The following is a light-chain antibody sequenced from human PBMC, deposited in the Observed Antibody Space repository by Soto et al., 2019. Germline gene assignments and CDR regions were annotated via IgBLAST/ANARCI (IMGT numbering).Light chain of an antibody. Sequence: ETVLTQSPGTLSLSPGERATLSCRASQTIRSNYLAWYRQTPGQAPRLLIYGASNRDTGIADRFSGSGSGTDFTLIISRLEPEDCALYYCQQYGSSPWTFGQGTKVEIK. V-gene: IGKV3-20*01. CDR3: QQYGSSPWT. J-gene: IGKJ1*01. CDR1: QTIRSNY. CDR2: GAS.